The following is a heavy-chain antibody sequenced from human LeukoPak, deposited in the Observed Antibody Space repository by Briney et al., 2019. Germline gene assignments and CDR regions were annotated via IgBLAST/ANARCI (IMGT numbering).Heavy chain of an antibody. CDR2: ISSSSSTI. CDR3: ARDRPSSWYPSYFDY. CDR1: GFTFSSYS. V-gene: IGHV3-48*01. D-gene: IGHD6-13*01. Sequence: GGSLRLSCAASGFTFSSYSMNWVRQAPGKGLEWVSYISSSSSTIYYADSVKGRFTISRDNAKNSLYLQMNSLRAEDTAAYYCARDRPSSWYPSYFDYGGQGTLVTV. J-gene: IGHJ4*02.